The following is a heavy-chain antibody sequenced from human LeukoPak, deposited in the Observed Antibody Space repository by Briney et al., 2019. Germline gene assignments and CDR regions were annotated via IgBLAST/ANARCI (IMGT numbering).Heavy chain of an antibody. D-gene: IGHD2-2*01. CDR1: GYTFTGYY. J-gene: IGHJ4*02. V-gene: IGHV1-2*02. CDR2: INPNSGGT. CDR3: ARSTHCISTSSLMMLY. Sequence: GASVKVSCKASGYTFTGYYMHWVRQAPGQGLEWVGWINPNSGGTSYAQKFQGRVTMTRDTSISTAYMELSRLRSDDTALYYCARSTHCISTSSLMMLYWGQGTLVTVSS.